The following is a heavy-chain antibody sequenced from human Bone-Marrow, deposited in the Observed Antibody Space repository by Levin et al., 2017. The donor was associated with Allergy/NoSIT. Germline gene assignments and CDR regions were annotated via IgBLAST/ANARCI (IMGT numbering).Heavy chain of an antibody. CDR1: GFTFSRHG. CDR3: AKDRSSTYYYYGMDV. D-gene: IGHD2-2*01. Sequence: GGSLRLSCAASGFTFSRHGMHWVRQAPGKGLEWLTVISYDGGEKGYADSVQGRFTISRDNSKNTLYLQMDSLRAEDTAVYYCAKDRSSTYYYYGMDVWGQGTTVSVSS. CDR2: ISYDGGEK. V-gene: IGHV3-30*18. J-gene: IGHJ6*02.